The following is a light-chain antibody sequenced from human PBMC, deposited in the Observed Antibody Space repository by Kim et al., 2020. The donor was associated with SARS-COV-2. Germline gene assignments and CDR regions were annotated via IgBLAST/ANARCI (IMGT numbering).Light chain of an antibody. Sequence: LSTGESATLSCRASQSISSNYLAWYQQKPGQAPTLLIYGASSRATGIPDRFRGSGSGTDFTLIITRLEPEDFAVYYCQQYGGSLQTFGQGTKLEI. CDR2: GAS. J-gene: IGKJ2*01. CDR1: QSISSNY. CDR3: QQYGGSLQT. V-gene: IGKV3-20*01.